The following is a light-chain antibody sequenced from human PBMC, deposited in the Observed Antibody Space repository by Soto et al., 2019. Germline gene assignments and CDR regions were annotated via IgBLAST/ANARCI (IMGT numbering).Light chain of an antibody. Sequence: EIVLTQSPATLSLSPGERATLSCRASQSVSSYLAWYQQKPGQAPRLLIYDASNRATGIPARFSGSGSGTAYTLPISSLEPEDFAVYYCQQRSNWPSYTFGQGTKLEIK. CDR2: DAS. CDR1: QSVSSY. CDR3: QQRSNWPSYT. V-gene: IGKV3-11*01. J-gene: IGKJ2*01.